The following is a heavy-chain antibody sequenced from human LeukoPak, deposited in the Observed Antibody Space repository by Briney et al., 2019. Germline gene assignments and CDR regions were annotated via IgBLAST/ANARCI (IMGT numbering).Heavy chain of an antibody. V-gene: IGHV1-8*01. J-gene: IGHJ4*02. CDR3: ARGYGSGRSKQGFDY. Sequence: GASVGVSYTASGYTFTSYVINWVGQAAGQGGEWRGWMNTNSGNTAYDQKFQGRVTMTRNTSTSTAYMQLSSLRSEDTAVYYCARGYGSGRSKQGFDYWGQGTLVTVSS. CDR2: MNTNSGNT. CDR1: GYTFTSYV. D-gene: IGHD3-10*01.